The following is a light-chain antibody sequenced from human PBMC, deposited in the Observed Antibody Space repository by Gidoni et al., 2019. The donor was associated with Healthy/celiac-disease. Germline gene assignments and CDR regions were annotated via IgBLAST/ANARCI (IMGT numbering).Light chain of an antibody. Sequence: SSELTQDPAGSVSLGQTVRITCQGDSLRSYYASWYQQKPGQAPVLVIYGKNNRPSGIPDRFSGSSSGNTASLTITGAQAEDEADYYCNSRDSSGNHPWVFGGGTKLTVL. CDR1: SLRSYY. CDR3: NSRDSSGNHPWV. V-gene: IGLV3-19*01. J-gene: IGLJ3*02. CDR2: GKN.